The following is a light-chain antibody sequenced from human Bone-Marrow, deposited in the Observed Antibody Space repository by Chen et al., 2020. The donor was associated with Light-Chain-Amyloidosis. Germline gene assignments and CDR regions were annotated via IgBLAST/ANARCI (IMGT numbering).Light chain of an antibody. V-gene: IGLV2-14*03. CDR2: DVT. J-gene: IGLJ3*02. CDR1: SSHVGSYNY. Sequence: QSALTQPASVSGAPRQSITISCTGTSSHVGSYNYVSCYQHHPGKAPKLLIYDVTNRPAGISSRFSASKSGNTASLTISGLQAEDEADYYCSSYTSSNSWVFGGGTKLTVL. CDR3: SSYTSSNSWV.